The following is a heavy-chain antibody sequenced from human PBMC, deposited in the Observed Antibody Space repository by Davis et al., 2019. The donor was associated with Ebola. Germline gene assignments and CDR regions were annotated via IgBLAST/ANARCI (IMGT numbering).Heavy chain of an antibody. J-gene: IGHJ4*02. V-gene: IGHV4-39*01. D-gene: IGHD6-6*01. CDR1: GGSISSSSYY. CDR2: IYYSGST. CDR3: ARLRLGSSANFDY. Sequence: SETLSLTCTVSGGSISSSSYYWGWIRQPPGKGLEWIGSIYYSGSTYYNPSLNSRVTISVDTSKNQFSLKLSSVTAAETAVYYCARLRLGSSANFDYWGQGTLVTVSS.